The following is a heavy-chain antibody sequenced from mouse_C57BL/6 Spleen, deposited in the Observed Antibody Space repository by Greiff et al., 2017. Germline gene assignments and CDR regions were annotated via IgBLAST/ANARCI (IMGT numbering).Heavy chain of an antibody. Sequence: VQLQQSGPELVKPGASVKISCKASGYAFSSSWMNWVKQRPGKGLEWIGRIYPGDGDTNYNGKFKGKATLTADTSSSTAYMQLSSLTSEDSAVYFCARGYGNYLAWFAYWGQGTLVTVSA. D-gene: IGHD2-10*02. J-gene: IGHJ3*01. CDR2: IYPGDGDT. V-gene: IGHV1-82*01. CDR1: GYAFSSSW. CDR3: ARGYGNYLAWFAY.